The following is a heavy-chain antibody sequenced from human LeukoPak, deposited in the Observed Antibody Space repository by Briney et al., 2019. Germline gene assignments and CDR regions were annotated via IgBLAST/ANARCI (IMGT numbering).Heavy chain of an antibody. Sequence: GGSMRLSCAASGFTFSSYAMSWVRQAPGKGLEWVAVIWYDGSNKYYADSVKGRFTISRDNSKNTLYLQMNSLRAEDTALYYCAKDASQWGTVTRSDHWGRGTLVTVSS. CDR3: AKDASQWGTVTRSDH. D-gene: IGHD4-17*01. CDR1: GFTFSSYA. CDR2: IWYDGSNK. V-gene: IGHV3-33*06. J-gene: IGHJ4*02.